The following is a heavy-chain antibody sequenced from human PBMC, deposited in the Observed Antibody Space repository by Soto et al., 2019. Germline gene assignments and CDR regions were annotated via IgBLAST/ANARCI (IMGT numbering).Heavy chain of an antibody. CDR3: ARGTTYYDFWSGPPVLYYFDY. Sequence: ASVKVSCKASGYTFTSYGISWVRQAPGQGLEWMGWISAYNGNTNYAQKLQGRVTTTTDTSTSTAYMELRSLRSDDTAVYYCARGTTYYDFWSGPPVLYYFDYWGQGTLVTVSS. CDR2: ISAYNGNT. J-gene: IGHJ4*02. D-gene: IGHD3-3*01. V-gene: IGHV1-18*01. CDR1: GYTFTSYG.